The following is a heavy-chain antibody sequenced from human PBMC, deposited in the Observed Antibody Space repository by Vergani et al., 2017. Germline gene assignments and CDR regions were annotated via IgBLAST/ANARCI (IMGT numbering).Heavy chain of an antibody. CDR3: ARDRGLEWLPSIGD. Sequence: QVQLVQSGAEVKKPGSSVKVSCKASGGTFSSYTISWVRQAPGQGLEWMGRIIPILGIANYAQKFQGRVTITADKSTSTAYMELSSLRSEDTAVYYCARDRGLEWLPSIGDWGQGTLVSVTS. CDR1: GGTFSSYT. V-gene: IGHV1-69*08. CDR2: IIPILGIA. J-gene: IGHJ4*02. D-gene: IGHD3-3*01.